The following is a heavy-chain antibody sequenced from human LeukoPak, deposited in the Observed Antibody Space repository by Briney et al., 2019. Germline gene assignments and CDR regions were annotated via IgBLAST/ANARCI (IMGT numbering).Heavy chain of an antibody. V-gene: IGHV3-23*01. J-gene: IGHJ4*02. CDR1: GFTFSDYY. D-gene: IGHD3-3*01. Sequence: PGGSLRLSCAASGFTFSDYYMSWIRQAPGKGLEWVSAISGSGGSTYYADSVKGRFTISRDNSKNTLYLQMNSLRAEDTAVYYCAKDQRYYDFWSGYQYYFDYWGQGTLVTVSS. CDR2: ISGSGGST. CDR3: AKDQRYYDFWSGYQYYFDY.